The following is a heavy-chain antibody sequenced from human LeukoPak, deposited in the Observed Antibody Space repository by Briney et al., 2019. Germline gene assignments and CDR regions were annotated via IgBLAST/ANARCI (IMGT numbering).Heavy chain of an antibody. CDR1: GFSFSSYD. CDR3: AKSQLVGATYALDI. CDR2: IRGSGGST. J-gene: IGHJ3*02. V-gene: IGHV3-23*01. Sequence: GGSLRLSCAASGFSFSSYDMSWVRQAPGEGLEWGSGIRGSGGSTFYADSVKGRFTISRDNSKNTLNLQMNSLRAEGTAVYYCAKSQLVGATYALDIWGQGTMVTVSS. D-gene: IGHD1-26*01.